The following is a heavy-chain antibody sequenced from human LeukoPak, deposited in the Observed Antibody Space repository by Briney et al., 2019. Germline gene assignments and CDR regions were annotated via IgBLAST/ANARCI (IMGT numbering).Heavy chain of an antibody. CDR2: MYSGGST. CDR1: GLTVSSSY. Sequence: GSLRLSCAASGLTVSSSYMSWVRQAPGKGLEWVSTMYSGGSTYYGDSVKGRFTISRDSSKSTLYLQMNTLRVEDSAVYFCARDTTMVDWGQGTLVTVSS. D-gene: IGHD3-10*01. CDR3: ARDTTMVD. V-gene: IGHV3-53*01. J-gene: IGHJ4*02.